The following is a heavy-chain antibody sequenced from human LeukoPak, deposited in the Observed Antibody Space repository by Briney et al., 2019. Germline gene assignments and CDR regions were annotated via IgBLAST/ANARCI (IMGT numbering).Heavy chain of an antibody. J-gene: IGHJ2*01. CDR2: IYYSGST. CDR3: ARRPHYYDSSGYLYWYFDL. D-gene: IGHD3-22*01. CDR1: GGSISSYY. Sequence: SETLSLTCTVSGGSISSYYWSWIRQPPGKGLEWIGYIYYSGSTNYNPSLKSRVTISVDTSKNQFSLKLSSVTAADTAVYYCARRPHYYDSSGYLYWYFDLWGRGTLVTVSS. V-gene: IGHV4-59*01.